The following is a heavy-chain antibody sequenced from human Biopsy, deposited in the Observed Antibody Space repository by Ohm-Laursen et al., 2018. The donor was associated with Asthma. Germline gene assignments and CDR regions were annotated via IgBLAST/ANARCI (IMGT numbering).Heavy chain of an antibody. CDR2: IMSVFGTT. D-gene: IGHD6-19*01. Sequence: ASVKVSCKAPGGTFSNFAISWVRQAPGQGLEWLGGIMSVFGTTNYAQKFQGRVTITADESTSTAYMEVTSLRSEDTAIYYCARCQVGYSSGWSLLLKKIYYSGMGVWGQGTAVTVSS. CDR1: GGTFSNFA. V-gene: IGHV1-69*13. J-gene: IGHJ6*02. CDR3: ARCQVGYSSGWSLLLKKIYYSGMGV.